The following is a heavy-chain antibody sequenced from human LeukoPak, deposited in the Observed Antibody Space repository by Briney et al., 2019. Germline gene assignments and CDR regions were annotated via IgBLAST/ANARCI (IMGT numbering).Heavy chain of an antibody. CDR3: ARERLGGSYYRPVEY. D-gene: IGHD1-26*01. CDR1: GGYITNGGYY. CDR2: IYTTGNT. J-gene: IGHJ4*02. Sequence: SETLSLTCTVSGGYITNGGYYWSWIRQPAGKGLEWIGRIYTTGNTNYNPSLKSRVTISLDTSKNQFSLKLSSVSAEDTALYYCARERLGGSYYRPVEYWGQGTLVTVSS. V-gene: IGHV4-61*02.